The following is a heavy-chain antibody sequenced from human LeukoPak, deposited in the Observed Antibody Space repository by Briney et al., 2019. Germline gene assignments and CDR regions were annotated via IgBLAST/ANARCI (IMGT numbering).Heavy chain of an antibody. Sequence: GGSLRLSCAASGFTFSSYWMSWVRQAPGKGLEWVADIKQDGSEKYYVDSVKGRFTISRDNAKNSLYLQMNSLRAEDTAVYYCARVSGTVAAFDYWGQGTLVIVPS. V-gene: IGHV3-7*01. CDR1: GFTFSSYW. D-gene: IGHD6-19*01. J-gene: IGHJ4*02. CDR2: IKQDGSEK. CDR3: ARVSGTVAAFDY.